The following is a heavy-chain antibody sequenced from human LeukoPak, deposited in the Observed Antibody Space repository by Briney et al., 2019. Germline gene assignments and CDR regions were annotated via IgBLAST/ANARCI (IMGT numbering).Heavy chain of an antibody. J-gene: IGHJ4*02. Sequence: SVKVSCKASGGTFSSYAISWVRQAPGQGLEWMGRIIPIFGTANYAQKFQGRVTITTDESTSTAYMELSSLRSEDTAVYYCARDRKSGSYQPFDYWGQGALVTVSS. CDR2: IIPIFGTA. D-gene: IGHD1-26*01. CDR1: GGTFSSYA. CDR3: ARDRKSGSYQPFDY. V-gene: IGHV1-69*05.